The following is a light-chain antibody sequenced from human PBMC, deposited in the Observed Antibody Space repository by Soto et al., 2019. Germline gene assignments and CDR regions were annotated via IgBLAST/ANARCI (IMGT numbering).Light chain of an antibody. J-gene: IGKJ5*01. V-gene: IGKV3-20*01. Sequence: ETVLTQSPGTLSLSPGERATLSCRASHSVSGSYLAWYQQKPGQDPRLLIYDASRRATGIPDRISGSGSGTDFTLTISRREPEDFAVYYCQQYDSSPRTFGQGTRLEIK. CDR1: HSVSGSY. CDR2: DAS. CDR3: QQYDSSPRT.